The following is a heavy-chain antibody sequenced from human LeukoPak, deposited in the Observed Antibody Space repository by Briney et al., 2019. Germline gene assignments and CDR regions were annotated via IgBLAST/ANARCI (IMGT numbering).Heavy chain of an antibody. CDR3: ARDAGPAWTMSSFDY. D-gene: IGHD3-10*02. J-gene: IGHJ4*02. CDR1: GFTFSSYS. Sequence: PGGSLRLSCAASGFTFSSYSMNWVRQAPGKGLEWVSSISSSSSHIYYADSVKGRFTISRDNAKNSLYLQMNSLRAEDTAVYYCARDAGPAWTMSSFDYWGQGTLVTVSS. V-gene: IGHV3-21*01. CDR2: ISSSSSHI.